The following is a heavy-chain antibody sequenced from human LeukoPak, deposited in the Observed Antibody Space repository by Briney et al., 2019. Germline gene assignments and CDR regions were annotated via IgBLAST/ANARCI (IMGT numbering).Heavy chain of an antibody. CDR2: INHSGST. CDR1: GGSFSGYY. J-gene: IGHJ6*03. CDR3: ARETSTREREGYYYYYYYMDV. V-gene: IGHV4-34*01. Sequence: SETLSLTCAVYGGSFSGYYWSWIRQPPGKGLEWLGEINHSGSTNYNPSLKSRVTISVDTSKNQFSLKLSSVTAADTAVYYCARETSTREREGYYYYYYYMDVWGKGTTVTVSS. D-gene: IGHD1-1*01.